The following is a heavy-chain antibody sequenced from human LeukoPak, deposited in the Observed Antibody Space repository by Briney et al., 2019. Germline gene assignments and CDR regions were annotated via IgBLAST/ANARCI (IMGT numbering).Heavy chain of an antibody. D-gene: IGHD3-3*01. CDR3: AKGRFLEWLRFDY. CDR2: IRYDGSNR. Sequence: GGSLRLSCAASGFTFSSYGMHWVRQAPGKGLEWVAFIRYDGSNRYYADSVKGRFTISRDNSKNTLYLQMNSLRAEDTAVYYCAKGRFLEWLRFDYWGQGTLVTVSS. V-gene: IGHV3-30*02. CDR1: GFTFSSYG. J-gene: IGHJ4*02.